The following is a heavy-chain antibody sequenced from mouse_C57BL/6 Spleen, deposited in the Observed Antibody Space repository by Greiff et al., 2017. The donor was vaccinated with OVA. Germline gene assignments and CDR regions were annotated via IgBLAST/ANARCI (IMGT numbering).Heavy chain of an antibody. D-gene: IGHD1-1*01. CDR1: GYTFTDHT. J-gene: IGHJ1*03. CDR2: IYPRDGSP. CDR3: ARHTVVAEWYFDV. Sequence: VQLQESDAELVKPGASVKISCKVSGYTFTDHTIHWMKQRPEQGLEWIGYIYPRDGSPKYNEKFKGKATLTADKSSSTAYMQLNSLTSEDSAVDFCARHTVVAEWYFDVWGTGTTVTVSS. V-gene: IGHV1-78*01.